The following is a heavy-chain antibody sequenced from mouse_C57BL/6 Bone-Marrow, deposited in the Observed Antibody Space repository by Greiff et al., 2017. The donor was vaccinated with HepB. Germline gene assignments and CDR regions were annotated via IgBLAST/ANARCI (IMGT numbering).Heavy chain of an antibody. Sequence: EVQVVESGGGLVKPGGSLKLSCAASGFTFSDYGMHWVRQAPEKGLEWVAYISSGSSTIYYADTVKGRFTISRDNAKNTLFLQMTSLRSEDTAMYYCAREDYGSSIYYAMDYWGQGTSVTVSS. CDR2: ISSGSSTI. CDR3: AREDYGSSIYYAMDY. CDR1: GFTFSDYG. J-gene: IGHJ4*01. V-gene: IGHV5-17*01. D-gene: IGHD1-1*01.